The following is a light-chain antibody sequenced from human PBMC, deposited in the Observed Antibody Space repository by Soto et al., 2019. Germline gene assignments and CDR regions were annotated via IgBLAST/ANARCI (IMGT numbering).Light chain of an antibody. CDR1: QSISDL. Sequence: IPMIQSPSPRSASVGDRVTILCRASQSISDLLAWYHQKPGKAPKLLIYDASSLESGAPSRFSGSGYGTEFTLTISSLQPDDFATYYCQQYNSPYTFGQGTKVDIK. J-gene: IGKJ2*01. CDR2: DAS. CDR3: QQYNSPYT. V-gene: IGKV1-5*02.